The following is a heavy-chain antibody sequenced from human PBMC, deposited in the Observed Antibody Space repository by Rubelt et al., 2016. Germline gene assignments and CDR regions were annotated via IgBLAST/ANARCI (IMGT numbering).Heavy chain of an antibody. J-gene: IGHJ5*02. D-gene: IGHD3-10*01. V-gene: IGHV1-46*01. CDR3: ARDMGYYGSGSVWFDP. CDR2: INPSGGST. Sequence: MHWVRQAPGQGLEWMGIINPSGGSTSYAQKFQGRVTMTRDTSTSTVYMELSSLRSEDTAVYYCARDMGYYGSGSVWFDPWGQGTLVTVSS.